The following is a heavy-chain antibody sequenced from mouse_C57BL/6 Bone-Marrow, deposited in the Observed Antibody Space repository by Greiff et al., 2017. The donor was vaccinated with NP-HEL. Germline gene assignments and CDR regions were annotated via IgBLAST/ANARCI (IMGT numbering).Heavy chain of an antibody. CDR1: GYTFTSYW. D-gene: IGHD2-1*01. J-gene: IGHJ3*01. V-gene: IGHV1-69*01. CDR3: ARMGNSWFAY. Sequence: QVQLQQPGAELVMPGASVKLSCKASGYTFTSYWMHWVKQRPGQGLEWIGEIDPSDSYTNYNQKFKGKSTLTVDKSSRTAYMQLSSLASEDSAVSYCARMGNSWFAYWGQGTLVTVSA. CDR2: IDPSDSYT.